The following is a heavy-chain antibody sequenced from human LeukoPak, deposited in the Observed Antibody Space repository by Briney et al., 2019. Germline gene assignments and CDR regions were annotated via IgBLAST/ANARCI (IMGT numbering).Heavy chain of an antibody. D-gene: IGHD3-10*01. CDR1: GGSFSGYY. Sequence: PSETLSLTCAVYGGSFSGYYWSWIRQPPGKGLEWIGEINHSGSTNYNPSLKSRVTISVDTSKNQFSLKLSSVTAADTAVYYCARGPVDYYGSGSLDCWGQGTLVTVSS. V-gene: IGHV4-34*01. CDR3: ARGPVDYYGSGSLDC. CDR2: INHSGST. J-gene: IGHJ4*02.